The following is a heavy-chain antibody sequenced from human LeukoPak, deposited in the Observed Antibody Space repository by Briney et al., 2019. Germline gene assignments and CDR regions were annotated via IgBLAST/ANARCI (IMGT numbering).Heavy chain of an antibody. CDR3: ARNSNYLYFDY. J-gene: IGHJ4*02. V-gene: IGHV4-39*01. CDR1: GGSISSYY. Sequence: SETLSLTCTVSGGSISSYYWGWIRQPPGKGLEWIGSIYYSGSTYYNPSLKSRVTISVDTSKNQFSLKLSSVTAADTAVYYCARNSNYLYFDYWGQGTLVTVSS. CDR2: IYYSGST. D-gene: IGHD4-11*01.